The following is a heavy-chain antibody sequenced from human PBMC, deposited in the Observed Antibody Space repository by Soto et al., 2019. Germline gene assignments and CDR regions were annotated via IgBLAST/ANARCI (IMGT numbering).Heavy chain of an antibody. CDR3: VRSIFGVVIGY. CDR1: GFTFSSYW. Sequence: GGSLRLSCAASGFTFSSYWMHWVRQTPGKGLVWVSRINSDGSDTTYADSVKGRFTISRDNAKNTLYLQMNSLRAEDTAVYYCVRSIFGVVIGYWGQGTLVTVSS. V-gene: IGHV3-74*01. D-gene: IGHD3-3*01. CDR2: INSDGSDT. J-gene: IGHJ4*02.